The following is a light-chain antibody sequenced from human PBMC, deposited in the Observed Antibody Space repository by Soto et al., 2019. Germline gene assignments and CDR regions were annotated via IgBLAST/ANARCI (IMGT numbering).Light chain of an antibody. CDR1: QNLRSS. J-gene: IGKJ5*01. Sequence: LMTQSPATRTVPPGATATLTGRASQNLRSSLAWYQQKPGQAPRLLIYGASSRATGIPDRFSGSGSGTDFTLTISSLQPDDFATYYCQQYNSYPTTFGQGTRLEIK. CDR2: GAS. V-gene: IGKV3D-15*01. CDR3: QQYNSYPTT.